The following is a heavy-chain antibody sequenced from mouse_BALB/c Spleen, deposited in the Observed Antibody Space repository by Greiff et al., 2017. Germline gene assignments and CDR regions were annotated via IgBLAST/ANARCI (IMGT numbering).Heavy chain of an antibody. J-gene: IGHJ2*01. CDR1: GFNIKDYY. CDR2: IDPENGDT. V-gene: IGHV14-4*02. D-gene: IGHD1-1*01. Sequence: VQLKESGAELVRSGASVKLSCTASGFNIKDYYMHWVKQRPEQGLEWIGWIDPENGDTEYAPKFQGKATMTADTSSNTAYLQLSSLTSEDTAVYYCNPYYYGSSYYFDYWGQGTTLTVSS. CDR3: NPYYYGSSYYFDY.